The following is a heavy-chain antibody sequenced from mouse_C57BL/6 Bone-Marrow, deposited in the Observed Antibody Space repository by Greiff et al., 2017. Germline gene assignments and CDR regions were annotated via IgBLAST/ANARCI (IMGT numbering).Heavy chain of an antibody. J-gene: IGHJ3*01. V-gene: IGHV14-1*01. CDR3: TARGIWRGFAY. CDR1: GFNFNDYY. CDR2: IDPEDGDT. Sequence: VQLQQSGAELVRPGASVKLSCTASGFNFNDYYMHWVKQRPEQGLEWIGRIDPEDGDTDYDPKFQGKATMTADTSSNTAYLQLSSLTSEDTAVYYCTARGIWRGFAYWGQGTLVTVSA. D-gene: IGHD1-1*02.